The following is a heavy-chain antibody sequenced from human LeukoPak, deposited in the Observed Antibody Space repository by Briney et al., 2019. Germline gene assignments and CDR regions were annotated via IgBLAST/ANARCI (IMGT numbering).Heavy chain of an antibody. V-gene: IGHV4-34*01. CDR3: ARGSGYARYYYYYYYMDV. Sequence: PSETLSLTCAVYGGSFSGYYWSWIRQPPGKGLEWIGEIKHSGSTNYNPSLKSRVTISVDTSKNQFSLKLSSVTAAGTAMYYCARGSGYARYYYYYYYMDVWGKGTTVTVSS. J-gene: IGHJ6*03. D-gene: IGHD5-12*01. CDR1: GGSFSGYY. CDR2: IKHSGST.